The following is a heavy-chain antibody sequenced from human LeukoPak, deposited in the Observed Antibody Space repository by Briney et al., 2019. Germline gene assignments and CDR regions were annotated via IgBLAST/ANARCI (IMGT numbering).Heavy chain of an antibody. Sequence: GGSLRLSCAASGFTFSSYSMNWVRQAPGKGLEWVSYISSSSSTIYYADSVKGRFTISRDNAKNSLYLQMNSLRAEDTAVYYCARTRDGYYFDYWGQGTLVTVSS. CDR1: GFTFSSYS. CDR3: ARTRDGYYFDY. CDR2: ISSSSSTI. V-gene: IGHV3-48*01. J-gene: IGHJ4*02. D-gene: IGHD4-17*01.